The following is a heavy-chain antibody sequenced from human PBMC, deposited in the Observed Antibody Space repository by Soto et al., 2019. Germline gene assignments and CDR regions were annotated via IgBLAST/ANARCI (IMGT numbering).Heavy chain of an antibody. CDR2: IYHSGNT. CDR3: VRLKRTPNDAFDI. CDR1: DRSISVSNW. Sequence: TLSLTTPVFDRSISVSNWWSWVRQPPGKGLEWIGEIYHSGNTNYDPSLRSRVTISVDKSKNQFSLKMTSMTAADTAVYFCVRLKRTPNDAFDIWGQGTSVTVSS. J-gene: IGHJ3*02. V-gene: IGHV4-4*01.